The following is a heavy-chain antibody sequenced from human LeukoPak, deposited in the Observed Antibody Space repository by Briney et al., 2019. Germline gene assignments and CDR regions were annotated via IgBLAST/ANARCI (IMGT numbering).Heavy chain of an antibody. V-gene: IGHV3-7*03. CDR2: IKQDGSEK. CDR3: AREGYSSSWGHFDY. D-gene: IGHD6-13*01. Sequence: GGSLRLSCAASGFTFSSHWMSWVRQAPGKGLEWVANIKQDGSEKYYVDSVKGRFTFSRDNAKNSLYLQMNSLRAEDTAVYYCAREGYSSSWGHFDYWGQGTPVTVSS. J-gene: IGHJ4*02. CDR1: GFTFSSHW.